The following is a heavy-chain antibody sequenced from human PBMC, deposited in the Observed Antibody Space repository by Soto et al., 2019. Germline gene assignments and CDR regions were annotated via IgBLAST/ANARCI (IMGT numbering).Heavy chain of an antibody. J-gene: IGHJ4*02. CDR2: ISPASGVT. V-gene: IGHV1-18*01. CDR3: AREMWTRSGPQNFFDY. D-gene: IGHD6-25*01. Sequence: ASVKVSCKASGYSFTTYGLCWARQVPGQGLEWMGYISPASGVTTYAQSLQGRVTLTSDTSTSTVYMELRSLRSDDTAIYYCAREMWTRSGPQNFFDYWGQGALVTVSS. CDR1: GYSFTTYG.